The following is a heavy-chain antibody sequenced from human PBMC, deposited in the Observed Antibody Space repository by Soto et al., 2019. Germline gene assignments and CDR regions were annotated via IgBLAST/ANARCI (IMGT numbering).Heavy chain of an antibody. D-gene: IGHD3-10*01. J-gene: IGHJ6*02. CDR2: IYPGDSDT. CDR1: GYSFTSYW. Sequence: GESLKISCKCSGYSFTSYWIGWVRQMPGKGLEWMGIIYPGDSDTRYSPSFQGQVTISADKSISTAYLQWSNLKASDTAMYYCAIHGSSGYYGMDVWGQGTTVTVSS. CDR3: AIHGSSGYYGMDV. V-gene: IGHV5-51*01.